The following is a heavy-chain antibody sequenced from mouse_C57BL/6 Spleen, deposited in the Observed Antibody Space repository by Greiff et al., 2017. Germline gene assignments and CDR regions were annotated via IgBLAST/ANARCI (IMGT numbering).Heavy chain of an antibody. Sequence: VQLQQPGAELVKPGASVKLSCKASGYTFTSYWMHWVKQRPGQGLEWIGMIHPNSGSTNYNEKFKSKATLTVDKSSSPAYMQLSSLTSEDSGVYHWESRGDDDFSWFAYWGQGTLVSVSA. D-gene: IGHD2-4*01. CDR2: IHPNSGST. V-gene: IGHV1-64*01. J-gene: IGHJ3*01. CDR3: ESRGDDDFSWFAY. CDR1: GYTFTSYW.